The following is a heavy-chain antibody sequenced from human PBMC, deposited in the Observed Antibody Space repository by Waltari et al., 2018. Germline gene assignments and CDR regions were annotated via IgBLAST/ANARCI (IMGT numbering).Heavy chain of an antibody. D-gene: IGHD3-22*01. CDR2: IRHDGDYE. V-gene: IGHV3-30*02. J-gene: IGHJ5*01. Sequence: QVQQMESGGGVVQPGGSLHLSCVSAGYNSRISGMHLVRQTPGRGLEGLAYIRHDGDYEKDADSVKGRFSISRDNDKGTLYLQMNSLSAEDTAVYFCAKEGNYNFVSGFPWFDSWGQGALVIVSA. CDR1: GYNSRISG. CDR3: AKEGNYNFVSGFPWFDS.